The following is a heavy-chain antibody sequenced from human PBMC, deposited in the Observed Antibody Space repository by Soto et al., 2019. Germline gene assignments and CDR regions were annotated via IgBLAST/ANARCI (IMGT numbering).Heavy chain of an antibody. D-gene: IGHD2-15*01. CDR2: IYHSGST. CDR1: GGSISSSNW. V-gene: IGHV4-4*02. CDR3: ARGPCSGGSCYSVDWFDP. Sequence: KQSQTLSLTCAVSGGSISSSNWWSWVRQPPGKGLEWIGEIYHSGSTNYNPSLKSRVTISVDKSKNQFSLKLSSVTAADTAVYYCARGPCSGGSCYSVDWFDPWGQGTLVTVSS. J-gene: IGHJ5*02.